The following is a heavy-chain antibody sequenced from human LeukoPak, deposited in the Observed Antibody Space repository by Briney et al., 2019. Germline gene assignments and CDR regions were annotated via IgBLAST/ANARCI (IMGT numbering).Heavy chain of an antibody. CDR2: IYYSGST. V-gene: IGHV4-39*07. D-gene: IGHD3-3*01. CDR3: ARDVLAPTIFGVVTHGGYNWFDP. J-gene: IGHJ5*02. Sequence: SETLSLTCTVSGGSISSSSYYWGWIRQPPGKGREWIGSIYYSGSTYYNPSLKSRVAISVDTSKNQFSLKLSSVTAADTAVYYCARDVLAPTIFGVVTHGGYNWFDPWGQGTLVTVSS. CDR1: GGSISSSSYY.